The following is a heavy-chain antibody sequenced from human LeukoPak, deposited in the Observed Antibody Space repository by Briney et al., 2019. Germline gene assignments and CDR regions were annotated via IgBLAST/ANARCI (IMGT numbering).Heavy chain of an antibody. V-gene: IGHV1-2*02. CDR3: ARHIWFRDKKYYFDY. Sequence: ASVKVSCKASGYTFTGYYMHWVRQAPGQGLEWMGLINPNSGGTDYAQKFQGRVTMTRDTSISTAYMELSRLRSDDKTVYYCARHIWFRDKKYYFDYWGQGTLVTVSS. D-gene: IGHD3-10*01. CDR2: INPNSGGT. J-gene: IGHJ4*02. CDR1: GYTFTGYY.